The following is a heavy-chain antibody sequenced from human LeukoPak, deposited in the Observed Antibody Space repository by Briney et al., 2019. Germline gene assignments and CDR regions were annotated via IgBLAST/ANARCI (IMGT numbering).Heavy chain of an antibody. CDR2: ISDSGGAT. D-gene: IGHD2-15*01. Sequence: GGSLRLSCAASGFPFTNYAMGWVRQAPGKGLEWVSGISDSGGATYYADSVKGRFTISRDNSKNTLYLQMNSLRAEDTAVYYCAKRGCSVSSCTYFDCWGQGTLVTVSS. V-gene: IGHV3-23*01. J-gene: IGHJ4*02. CDR3: AKRGCSVSSCTYFDC. CDR1: GFPFTNYA.